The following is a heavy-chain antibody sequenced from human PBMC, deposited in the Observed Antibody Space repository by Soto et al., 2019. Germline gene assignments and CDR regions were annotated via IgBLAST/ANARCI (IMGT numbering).Heavy chain of an antibody. CDR3: AAGGRDGYIK. J-gene: IGHJ4*02. CDR1: RATFNSYA. Sequence: QVQLVQSGAEVRRPGSSVTVSCRTSRATFNSYAITWVRQAPGQGLEWMGGIIPVLGTTKYAQKFQGRVTMTADESTSTAYMELSSLRSEDRAVYYCAAGGRDGYIKWGQGTQVTVSS. D-gene: IGHD5-12*01. V-gene: IGHV1-69*01. CDR2: IIPVLGTT.